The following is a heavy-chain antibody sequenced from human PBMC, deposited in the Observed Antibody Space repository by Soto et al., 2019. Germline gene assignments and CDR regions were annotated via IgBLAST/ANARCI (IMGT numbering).Heavy chain of an antibody. V-gene: IGHV3-30*18. J-gene: IGHJ5*02. Sequence: QVQLVESGGGVVQPGRSLRISCAASGFTFSTCAMHWVRQAPGKGLEWVTVISFDGKIKYYADSVKGRFTISRDTSKNTVYLQMDSLRAEDTAVYYCAKVSEASMITFGGVIAHWGQGTLVTVSS. CDR1: GFTFSTCA. CDR2: ISFDGKIK. CDR3: AKVSEASMITFGGVIAH. D-gene: IGHD3-16*01.